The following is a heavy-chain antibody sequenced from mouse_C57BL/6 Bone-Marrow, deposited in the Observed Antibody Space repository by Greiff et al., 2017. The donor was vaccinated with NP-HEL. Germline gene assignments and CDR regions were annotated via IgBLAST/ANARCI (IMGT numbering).Heavy chain of an antibody. V-gene: IGHV8-12*01. CDR3: ARRKGYDGYYKPLYWYFDV. Sequence: QVTLKESGPGILQSSQTLSLTCSFSGFSLSTSGMGVSWIRQPSGKGLEWLAHIYWDDDKRYNPSLKSRLTISKDTSRNQVFLKITSVDTADTATYYCARRKGYDGYYKPLYWYFDVWGTGTTVTVSS. CDR1: GFSLSTSGMG. D-gene: IGHD2-3*01. J-gene: IGHJ1*03. CDR2: IYWDDDK.